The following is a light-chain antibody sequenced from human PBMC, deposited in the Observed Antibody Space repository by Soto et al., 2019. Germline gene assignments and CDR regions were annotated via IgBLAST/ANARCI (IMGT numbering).Light chain of an antibody. CDR2: DVS. J-gene: IGLJ1*01. V-gene: IGLV2-14*03. Sequence: QSVLTQPASVSGSPGQSITISCTGTSSDVGGYNYVSWYQHHPGKAPKLMIYDVSNRPSGVSNRFSGSKSGNTASLTISGLQREEEADYYCSSYTTSNTRQIVFGTGTKLIVL. CDR3: SSYTTSNTRQIV. CDR1: SSDVGGYNY.